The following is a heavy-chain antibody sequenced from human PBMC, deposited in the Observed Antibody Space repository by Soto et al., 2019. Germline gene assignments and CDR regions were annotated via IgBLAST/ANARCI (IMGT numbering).Heavy chain of an antibody. CDR2: ISWDGGVT. V-gene: IGHV3-43*01. J-gene: IGHJ4*02. CDR3: AKDGYDILTGRKRYFDS. CDR1: GFPFDAYT. Sequence: GGSLRLSCAASGFPFDAYTMHWARQAPGKGLEWVSLISWDGGVTYYTDSVKGRFTISRDNSKNSLYLQMNSLRPEDTAFYYCAKDGYDILTGRKRYFDSWGPGTLVTVSS. D-gene: IGHD3-9*01.